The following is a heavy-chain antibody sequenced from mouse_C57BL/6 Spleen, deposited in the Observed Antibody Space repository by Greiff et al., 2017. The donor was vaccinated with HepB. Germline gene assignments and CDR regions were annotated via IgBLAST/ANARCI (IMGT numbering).Heavy chain of an antibody. CDR2: ILPGSGST. CDR3: ASRSPGTHY. D-gene: IGHD4-1*01. Sequence: QVQLKQSGAELMQPGASVKLSCKATGYTFTGYWIEWVKQRPGHGLEWIGEILPGSGSTNYHEKFKGKATFTADTSSITAYMQLSILTTEDSAIYYCASRSPGTHYWGQGTTLTVSS. V-gene: IGHV1-9*01. J-gene: IGHJ2*01. CDR1: GYTFTGYW.